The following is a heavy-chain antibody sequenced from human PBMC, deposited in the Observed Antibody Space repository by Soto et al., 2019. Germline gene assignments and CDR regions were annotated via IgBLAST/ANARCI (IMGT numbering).Heavy chain of an antibody. Sequence: PGGSLRLSCEASGYTFSDYAIHWVRLAAGKGLEWVAAISYDGRNTFYADSVKGRFTISRANSKNTLSLQMTSLRLEDTAVYYCAKETTRFAVPPALDYWGQGTLVTVSS. CDR1: GYTFSDYA. V-gene: IGHV3-30*18. CDR3: AKETTRFAVPPALDY. J-gene: IGHJ4*02. D-gene: IGHD1-1*01. CDR2: ISYDGRNT.